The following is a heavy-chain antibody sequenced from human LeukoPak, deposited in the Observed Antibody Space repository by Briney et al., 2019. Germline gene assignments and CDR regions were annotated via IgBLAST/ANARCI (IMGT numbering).Heavy chain of an antibody. Sequence: GGSLRLSCAASGFIVSRNYMSWVRQPPGQGLEWVSVIHSGGTTYYAGSVKGRFTISRDHSRNTVDLHMNDLRAEDTALYYCARLKDIALAGIGSHDFWGQGTMVTVSS. CDR1: GFIVSRNY. D-gene: IGHD3-3*01. J-gene: IGHJ3*01. CDR3: ARLKDIALAGIGSHDF. CDR2: IHSGGTT. V-gene: IGHV3-53*01.